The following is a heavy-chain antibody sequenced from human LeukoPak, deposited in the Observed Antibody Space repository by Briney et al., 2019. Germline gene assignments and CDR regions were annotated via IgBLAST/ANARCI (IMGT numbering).Heavy chain of an antibody. CDR2: IGTAGDT. D-gene: IGHD1-26*01. CDR1: GFTFSSYD. V-gene: IGHV3-13*01. J-gene: IGHJ4*02. Sequence: GGSLRLSCAASGFTFSSYDMHWVRQATGKGLEWLSAIGTAGDTYYPGSVKGRFTISRENAKNSLYLQMNSLRAGDTAVYYCARAPLSDSGSYLGDYFDYWGQGTLVTVSS. CDR3: ARAPLSDSGSYLGDYFDY.